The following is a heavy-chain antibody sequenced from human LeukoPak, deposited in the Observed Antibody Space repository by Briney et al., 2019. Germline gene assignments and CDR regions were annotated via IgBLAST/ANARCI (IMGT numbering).Heavy chain of an antibody. V-gene: IGHV4-4*09. CDR1: GGSISSYY. Sequence: SETLSLTCTVPGGSISSYYWSWIRQPPGKGLEWNGYIHTSGSPNYNPSLKSRVTISVDPYKNQLSLKQSSVTAPDPAVHYCARLTGTTLYYYYMDVWGKGTTVSVCS. J-gene: IGHJ6*03. CDR3: ARLTGTTLYYYYMDV. CDR2: IHTSGSP. D-gene: IGHD1-7*01.